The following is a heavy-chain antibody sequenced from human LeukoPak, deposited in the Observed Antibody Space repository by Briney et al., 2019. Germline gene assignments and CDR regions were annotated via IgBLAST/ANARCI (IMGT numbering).Heavy chain of an antibody. J-gene: IGHJ3*02. V-gene: IGHV1-2*02. D-gene: IGHD3-22*01. Sequence: ASVKVSCKASGYTVTGYYMHWVRQAPGQGLEWMGWINPNSGGTNYAQKFQGRVTMTRDTSISTAYMELSRLRSDDTAVYYCASHISSYYYDSSGYPSGALDIWGQGTMVTVSS. CDR3: ASHISSYYYDSSGYPSGALDI. CDR1: GYTVTGYY. CDR2: INPNSGGT.